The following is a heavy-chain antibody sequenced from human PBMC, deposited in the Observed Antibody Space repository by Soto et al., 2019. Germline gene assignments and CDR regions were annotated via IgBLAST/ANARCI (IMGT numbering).Heavy chain of an antibody. V-gene: IGHV4-30-2*06. CDR1: GGSITSGGYS. CDR3: ARAFYGVDL. Sequence: PSETLSLTCTVSGGSITSGGYSWSWIRQSPGQGLEWIGYIYQSGSAFYNPSLKTRATILVDRSKNQFSLNLTSVTAADAAVYYCARAFYGVDLWGQGTTATVSS. J-gene: IGHJ6*02. CDR2: IYQSGSA.